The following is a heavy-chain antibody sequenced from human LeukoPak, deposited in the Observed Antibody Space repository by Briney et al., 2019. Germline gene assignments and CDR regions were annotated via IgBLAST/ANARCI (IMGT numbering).Heavy chain of an antibody. V-gene: IGHV3-21*04. Sequence: GGSLRLSCAASGFTFSSYSMNWVRQAPGKGLEWVSSISSSSSYIYYADSVKGRFTISRDNSKNTLYLQMNSLRAEDTAVYYCARGRRDLLLWFGEYNVFDYWGQGTLVTVSS. CDR1: GFTFSSYS. J-gene: IGHJ4*02. CDR3: ARGRRDLLLWFGEYNVFDY. CDR2: ISSSSSYI. D-gene: IGHD3-10*01.